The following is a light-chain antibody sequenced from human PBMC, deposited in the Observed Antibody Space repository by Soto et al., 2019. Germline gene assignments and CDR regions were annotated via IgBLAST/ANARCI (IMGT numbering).Light chain of an antibody. CDR3: QQRTNWLT. Sequence: EIVLTQSPATLSLSPGERATLSCRASQNVSTYLAWYQQKPGQAPRLLIYDASNRATGIPARFSGSGSGTDFTLTISSLEPEDFAVDYCQQRTNWLTCGPGTKVDIK. CDR1: QNVSTY. V-gene: IGKV3-11*01. J-gene: IGKJ3*01. CDR2: DAS.